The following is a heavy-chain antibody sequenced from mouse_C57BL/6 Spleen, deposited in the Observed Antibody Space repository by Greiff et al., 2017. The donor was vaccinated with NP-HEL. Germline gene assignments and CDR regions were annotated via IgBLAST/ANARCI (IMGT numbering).Heavy chain of an antibody. V-gene: IGHV1-69*01. J-gene: IGHJ4*01. CDR1: GYTFTSYW. Sequence: QVQLQQPGAELVMPGASVKLSCKASGYTFTSYWMHWVKQRPGQGLEWIGEIDPSDSYTNYNQKFKGKSTLTVDKSSSTAYMQLSSLTSEDSAVYYCARNYYSNYAAMDYWGQGTSVTVSS. D-gene: IGHD2-5*01. CDR3: ARNYYSNYAAMDY. CDR2: IDPSDSYT.